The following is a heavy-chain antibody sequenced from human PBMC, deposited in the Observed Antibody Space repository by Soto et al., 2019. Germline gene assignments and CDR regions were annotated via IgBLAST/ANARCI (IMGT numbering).Heavy chain of an antibody. D-gene: IGHD5-12*01. V-gene: IGHV3-23*01. CDR1: GFTFTTYA. CDR3: AKGGYASPFDY. Sequence: EVQLLESGVGLVQPGGSLRLSCAASGFTFTTYAMTWVRQAPGKGLEWVSTIRGTDTSTYYADSVKGRFTISRDNSMNTLFLHMNSLRAEDTAIYYCAKGGYASPFDYWGLGTLVTVSS. J-gene: IGHJ4*02. CDR2: IRGTDTST.